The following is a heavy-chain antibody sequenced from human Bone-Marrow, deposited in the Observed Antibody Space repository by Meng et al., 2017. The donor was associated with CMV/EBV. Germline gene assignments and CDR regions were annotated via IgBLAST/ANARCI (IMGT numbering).Heavy chain of an antibody. CDR2: IYYSGST. D-gene: IGHD2-2*01. Sequence: SETLSLTCAVYGGSFSGYYWSWIRQPPGKGLEWIGYIYYSGSTYYNPSLKSRVTISVDTSKNQFSLKLSSVTAADTAVYYCARDQVPAATDYYYYGMDVWGQGTTVTVSS. J-gene: IGHJ6*02. V-gene: IGHV4-30-4*08. CDR1: GGSFSGYY. CDR3: ARDQVPAATDYYYYGMDV.